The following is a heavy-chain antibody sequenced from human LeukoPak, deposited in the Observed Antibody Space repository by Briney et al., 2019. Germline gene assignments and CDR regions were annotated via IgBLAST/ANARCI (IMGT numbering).Heavy chain of an antibody. V-gene: IGHV4-59*01. CDR1: GGSISSYY. Sequence: SETLSLTRTVSGGSISSYYWSWIRQPPGKGLEWIGYIYYSGSTNYNPSLKSRVTISVDTSKNQFSLKLSSVTAADTAVYYCARGIAVALFDYWGQGTLVTVSS. D-gene: IGHD6-19*01. J-gene: IGHJ4*02. CDR3: ARGIAVALFDY. CDR2: IYYSGST.